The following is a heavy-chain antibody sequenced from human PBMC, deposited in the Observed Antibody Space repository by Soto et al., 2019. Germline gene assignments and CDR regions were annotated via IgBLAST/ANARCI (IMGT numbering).Heavy chain of an antibody. Sequence: GGSLRLSCAASGFTFSSYAMSWVRQAPGKGLEWVSAISGSGGSTYYADSVKGRFTISRDNSKNTLYLQMNSLRAEDTAVYYCAKAYTVVVAAATKNWFDPWGQGTLVTVSS. CDR3: AKAYTVVVAAATKNWFDP. D-gene: IGHD2-15*01. V-gene: IGHV3-23*01. J-gene: IGHJ5*02. CDR1: GFTFSSYA. CDR2: ISGSGGST.